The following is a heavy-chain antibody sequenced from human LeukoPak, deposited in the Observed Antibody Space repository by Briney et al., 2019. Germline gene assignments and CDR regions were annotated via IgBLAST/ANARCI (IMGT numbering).Heavy chain of an antibody. CDR1: GYTFTSYG. CDR3: ARGKGYCSSTTCYGVYWFDP. D-gene: IGHD2-2*01. Sequence: VASVKVSCKASGYTFTSYGISWVRQAPGQGLEWMGWINTNTGNPTYAQGFTGRFVFSLDTSVSTAYLQISSLQAEDTAVYYCARGKGYCSSTTCYGVYWFDPWGQGTLVTVSS. V-gene: IGHV7-4-1*02. CDR2: INTNTGNP. J-gene: IGHJ5*02.